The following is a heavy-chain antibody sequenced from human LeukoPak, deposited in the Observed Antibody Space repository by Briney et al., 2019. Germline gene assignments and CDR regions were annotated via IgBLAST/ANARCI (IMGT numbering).Heavy chain of an antibody. CDR3: ARDYDSSGYYNY. D-gene: IGHD3-22*01. V-gene: IGHV3-33*01. Sequence: PGTSLRLSCAASAFTFTNYGMHWVRQAPGKGLEWVAVIWYDGSNQYYADSVKGRFTISRDNSKNTLYLQMDSLRAEDTAVYYCARDYDSSGYYNYWGQGTLVTVSS. CDR2: IWYDGSNQ. CDR1: AFTFTNYG. J-gene: IGHJ4*02.